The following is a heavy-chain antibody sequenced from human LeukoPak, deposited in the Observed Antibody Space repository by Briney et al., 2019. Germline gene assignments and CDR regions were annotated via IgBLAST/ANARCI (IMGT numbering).Heavy chain of an antibody. D-gene: IGHD6-13*01. J-gene: IGHJ6*02. Sequence: PGGSLRLSCVTSGFTFSDYFMNWIRQAPGKGPEWLSFINSDGNNIYYRDSVKGRFTISRDNSKNTLYLQMNSLRAEDTAVYYCARSRRGSSWQGTIGMDVWGQGTTVTVSS. V-gene: IGHV3-11*04. CDR2: INSDGNNI. CDR1: GFTFSDYF. CDR3: ARSRRGSSWQGTIGMDV.